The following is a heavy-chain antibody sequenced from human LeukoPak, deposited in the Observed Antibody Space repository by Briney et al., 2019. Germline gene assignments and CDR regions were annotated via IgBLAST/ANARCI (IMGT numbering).Heavy chain of an antibody. CDR3: ARKHYGSGIYYPFDY. J-gene: IGHJ4*02. CDR1: GFTFSSHT. D-gene: IGHD3-10*01. V-gene: IGHV3-48*04. Sequence: GGSLRLSCAASGFTFSSHTMNWVRQAPGKGLEWVSHISSTSSTIYYADSVKGRFTVSRDNAKNSLYLQMNSLRAEDTAVYYCARKHYGSGIYYPFDYWGQGTLVTVSS. CDR2: ISSTSSTI.